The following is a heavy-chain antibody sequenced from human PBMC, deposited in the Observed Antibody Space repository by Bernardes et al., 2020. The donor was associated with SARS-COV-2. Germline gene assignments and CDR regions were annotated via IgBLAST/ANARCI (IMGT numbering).Heavy chain of an antibody. CDR1: CRSIGCHY. CDR2: IYYSGGT. Sequence: TVFRTCTAACRSIGCHYYSWLRPPPGKGLELICSIYYSGGTTYNPSLKSRVTLTVDTSKSQSSLKLSSVTSADTAVYYCATESRSSSSEWYFDHWGRGTLVTVSS. D-gene: IGHD6-6*01. CDR3: ATESRSSSSEWYFDH. J-gene: IGHJ2*01. V-gene: IGHV4-59*11.